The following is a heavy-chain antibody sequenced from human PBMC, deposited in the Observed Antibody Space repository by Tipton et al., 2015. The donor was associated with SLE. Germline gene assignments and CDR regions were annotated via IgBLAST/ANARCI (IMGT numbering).Heavy chain of an antibody. CDR3: ARYGDDYGDNAHALET. CDR1: GGSISSSPYY. V-gene: IGHV4-39*07. Sequence: TLSLTCTVSGGSISSSPYYWAWIRQPPGKGLEWIGTVYSGGNTYHIPSLKTRVTISVDTSRNQFSLKLTSVTAADTAVYYCARYGDDYGDNAHALETWGQGTLVIVSA. CDR2: VYSGGNT. D-gene: IGHD4-17*01. J-gene: IGHJ3*02.